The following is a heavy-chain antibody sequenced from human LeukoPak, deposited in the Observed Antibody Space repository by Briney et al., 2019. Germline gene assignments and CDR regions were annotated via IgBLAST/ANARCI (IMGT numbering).Heavy chain of an antibody. Sequence: GGSLRLSCAASGFTFSSYGMHWVRQAPGKGLEWVSSISSSSYIYYADSVKGRFTISRDNAKNSLYLQMNSLRAEDTAVYYCAREADYDILTGHLDYWGQGTLVTVSS. J-gene: IGHJ4*02. CDR3: AREADYDILTGHLDY. CDR2: ISSSSYI. D-gene: IGHD3-9*01. V-gene: IGHV3-21*01. CDR1: GFTFSSYG.